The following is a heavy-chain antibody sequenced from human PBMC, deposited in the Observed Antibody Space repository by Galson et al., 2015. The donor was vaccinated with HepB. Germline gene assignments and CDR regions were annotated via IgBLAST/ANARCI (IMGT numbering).Heavy chain of an antibody. J-gene: IGHJ3*02. CDR3: ARAALPQNAFDI. D-gene: IGHD1-14*01. CDR2: IYSGGST. V-gene: IGHV3-53*01. Sequence: SLRLSCAASGFTVSSNYMSWVRQAPGKGLEWVSVIYSGGSTYYADSVKGRFTISRDNSKNTLYLQMNSLRAEDTAVYYCARAALPQNAFDIWGQGTMVTVSS. CDR1: GFTVSSNY.